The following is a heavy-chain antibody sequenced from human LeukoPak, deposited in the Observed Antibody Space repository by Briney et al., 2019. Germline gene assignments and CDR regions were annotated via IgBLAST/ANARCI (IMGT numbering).Heavy chain of an antibody. Sequence: SETLSLTCAVYGGHFSAYYWNWIRQSPGKGLEWIGEINHSGSTNYNPSLKSRVTISGEPSKNQFSLKVSSVTAADSAAYYCASSGIAVAGPSYYFDYWGQGTLVTVSS. CDR2: INHSGST. D-gene: IGHD6-19*01. CDR3: ASSGIAVAGPSYYFDY. CDR1: GGHFSAYY. J-gene: IGHJ4*02. V-gene: IGHV4-34*01.